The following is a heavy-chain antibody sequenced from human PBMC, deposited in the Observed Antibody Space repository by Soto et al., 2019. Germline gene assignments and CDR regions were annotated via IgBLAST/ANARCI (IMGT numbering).Heavy chain of an antibody. CDR1: GFTVSNHY. V-gene: IGHV3-66*01. CDR2: IYSGGST. CDR3: ASDVALDI. Sequence: GGSLRLSCAASGFTVSNHYMSWVRQAPEKGLEWVAVIYSGGSTYYAESAKGRSTISRDTSKNTLFLQMSSLRAEDTAVYYCASDVALDIWGQGTMVTVSS. J-gene: IGHJ3*02.